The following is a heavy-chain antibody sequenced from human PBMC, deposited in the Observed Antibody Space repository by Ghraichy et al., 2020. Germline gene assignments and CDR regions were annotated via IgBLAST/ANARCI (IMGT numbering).Heavy chain of an antibody. Sequence: GESLNISCTGSGYSFTSYWIGWVRQMPGKGLEWMGIIYVDDSETRYSPSFQGQVTMSADKSISTAYLQWSSLKASDTAIYYCGRLDSGWSLFDYWGQGTLVTVSS. D-gene: IGHD6-19*01. CDR3: GRLDSGWSLFDY. CDR1: GYSFTSYW. V-gene: IGHV5-51*01. CDR2: IYVDDSET. J-gene: IGHJ4*02.